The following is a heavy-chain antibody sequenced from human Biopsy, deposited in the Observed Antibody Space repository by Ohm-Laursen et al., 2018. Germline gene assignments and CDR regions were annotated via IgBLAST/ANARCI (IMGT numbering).Heavy chain of an antibody. CDR3: ARDPNWGSGY. CDR2: INPSRSSM. J-gene: IGHJ4*02. Sequence: SLRLSCSASGVTLSGNSMNWVRQAPGKGLEWVSTINPSRSSMSYADSVKGRFTISRDNSNNSLYLQMNSLKAEDTAVYYCARDPNWGSGYWGQGTLVTVSS. D-gene: IGHD7-27*01. CDR1: GVTLSGNS. V-gene: IGHV3-21*01.